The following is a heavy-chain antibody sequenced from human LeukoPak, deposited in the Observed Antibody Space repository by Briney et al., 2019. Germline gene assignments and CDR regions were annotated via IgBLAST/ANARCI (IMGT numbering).Heavy chain of an antibody. V-gene: IGHV4-59*12. CDR2: IYYRGDI. CDR1: DGSIRTYY. Sequence: SETLSLTCSVSDGSIRTYYWSWIRQSPGQGLEWIGNIYYRGDINYNPSLKSRVIISIDTSKNQFSLKLSSVTAADTAVYYCARGSFYGGWFDPWGQGTLVTVSS. D-gene: IGHD4-23*01. CDR3: ARGSFYGGWFDP. J-gene: IGHJ5*02.